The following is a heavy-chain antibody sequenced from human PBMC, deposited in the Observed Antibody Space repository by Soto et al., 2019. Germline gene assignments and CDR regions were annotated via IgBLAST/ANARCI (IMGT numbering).Heavy chain of an antibody. V-gene: IGHV3-48*01. J-gene: IGHJ6*03. CDR3: AREYARWPRGYMDV. CDR1: GFTFSSYS. Sequence: GGSLRLSCAASGFTFSSYSMNWVRQAPGKGLEWVSYISSSSSTIYYADSVKGRFTISRDNAKNSLYLQMNSLRAEDTAVYYCAREYARWPRGYMDVWGKGTTVTVSS. CDR2: ISSSSSTI. D-gene: IGHD2-8*01.